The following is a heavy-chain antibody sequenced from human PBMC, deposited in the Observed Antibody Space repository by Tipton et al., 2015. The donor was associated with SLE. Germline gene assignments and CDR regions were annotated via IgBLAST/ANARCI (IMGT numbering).Heavy chain of an antibody. D-gene: IGHD1-26*01. Sequence: SLRLSCAASGFTFSSYSMNWVRQAPGKGLEWVSSINSRSSYMYYADSVKGRFTISRDNAENSLYLQINSLRAEDTAFYYCARVMEVAATTDYWGQGTLVTVSS. CDR3: ARVMEVAATTDY. CDR2: INSRSSYM. V-gene: IGHV3-21*01. CDR1: GFTFSSYS. J-gene: IGHJ4*02.